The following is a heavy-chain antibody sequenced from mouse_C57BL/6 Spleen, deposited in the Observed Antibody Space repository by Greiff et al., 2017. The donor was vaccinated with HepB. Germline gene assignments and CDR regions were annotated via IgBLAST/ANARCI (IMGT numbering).Heavy chain of an antibody. D-gene: IGHD2-5*01. Sequence: EVKLQESGPGLVKPSQSLSLTCSVTGYSITSGYYWNWIRQFPGNKLEWMGYISYDGSNNYNPSLKNRISITRDTSKNQFFLKLNSVTTEDTATYYCARADYSNYRGYFDYWGQGTTLTVSS. CDR2: ISYDGSN. J-gene: IGHJ2*01. CDR3: ARADYSNYRGYFDY. V-gene: IGHV3-6*01. CDR1: GYSITSGYY.